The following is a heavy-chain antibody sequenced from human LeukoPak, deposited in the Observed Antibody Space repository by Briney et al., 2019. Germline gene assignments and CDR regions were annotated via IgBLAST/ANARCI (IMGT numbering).Heavy chain of an antibody. CDR1: GGSISSSSYY. J-gene: IGHJ5*02. D-gene: IGHD4-11*01. V-gene: IGHV4-39*01. CDR2: IYYSGST. CDR3: ARHALNDYSTP. Sequence: SETLSLTCTVSGGSISSSSYYWGWIRQPPGKGLEWIGSIYYSGSTYYNPSLKSRVTISVDTSKNQFSLKLSSVTAADTDVYYCARHALNDYSTPWGQGTLVTVSS.